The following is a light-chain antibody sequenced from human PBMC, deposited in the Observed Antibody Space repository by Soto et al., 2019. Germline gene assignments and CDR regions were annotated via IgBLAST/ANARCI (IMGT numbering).Light chain of an antibody. CDR1: SXDVGGYNY. CDR3: CSYAGRYTYV. V-gene: IGLV2-11*01. J-gene: IGLJ1*01. CDR2: DVS. Sequence: QSALAQPRSVSGSPGQSVTISCTGTSXDVGGYNYVSWYQQHPGKAPKLMVYDVSKRPSGVPDRLSGSKSGHTASLTISGLQAEDEADYYCCSYAGRYTYVFGTGTKVTLL.